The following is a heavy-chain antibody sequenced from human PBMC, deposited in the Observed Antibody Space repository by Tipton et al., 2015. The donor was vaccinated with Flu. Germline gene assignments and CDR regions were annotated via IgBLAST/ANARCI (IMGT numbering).Heavy chain of an antibody. CDR1: GGSISSYY. D-gene: IGHD3-3*01. CDR3: ARVPLSGDMDV. V-gene: IGHV4-59*01. CDR2: IYYSGST. Sequence: TLSLTYTVSGGSISSYYWSWIRQPPGKGLEWIGYIYYSGSTNYNPSLKSRVTISVDTSKNQFSLKLTSVTAADTAVYYCARVPLSGDMDVWGQGTTVTVSS. J-gene: IGHJ6*02.